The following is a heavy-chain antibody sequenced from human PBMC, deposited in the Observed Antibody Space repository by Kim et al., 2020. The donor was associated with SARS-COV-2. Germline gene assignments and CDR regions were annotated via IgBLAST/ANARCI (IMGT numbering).Heavy chain of an antibody. CDR2: IYPGDSDT. V-gene: IGHV5-51*01. CDR1: GYSFTSYW. CDR3: ARQDCSSTTCYVGYFDY. J-gene: IGHJ4*02. Sequence: GASLKISCKASGYSFTSYWIGWVRQMPGKGLEWMGIIYPGDSDTRYSPSFQGQVTISADKSISTAYLQWSSLKASDTAMFYCARQDCSSTTCYVGYFDYWGQGTLVTVSS. D-gene: IGHD2-2*01.